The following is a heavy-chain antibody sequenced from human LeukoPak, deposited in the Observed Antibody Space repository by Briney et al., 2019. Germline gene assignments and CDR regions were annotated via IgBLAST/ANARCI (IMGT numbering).Heavy chain of an antibody. V-gene: IGHV3-7*01. CDR3: ATYSTSSGAFDF. Sequence: PGGSLRLSCAASGFTFSKYWMTWVRQAPGKGLEWVANIKQDGSDKYYVGSVQGRVSISRDNAKNSLYLQMNSLRAEDTAVYYCATYSTSSGAFDFWGQGTLVTVSS. CDR2: IKQDGSDK. D-gene: IGHD6-6*01. CDR1: GFTFSKYW. J-gene: IGHJ3*01.